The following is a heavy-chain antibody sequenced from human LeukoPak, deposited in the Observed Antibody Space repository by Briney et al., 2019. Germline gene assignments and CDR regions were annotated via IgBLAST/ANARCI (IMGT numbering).Heavy chain of an antibody. V-gene: IGHV1-18*01. Sequence: ASVKVSCKTSGYNFRNYGINWVRQAPGQGLEWMGWISGANGNTDYAQNVQGRVTMITDPSTSTAFMELRSLRSDDTAVHYCARTERRGSRNNWFDRWGQGTLVTVSS. CDR2: ISGANGNT. J-gene: IGHJ5*02. D-gene: IGHD2-2*01. CDR3: ARTERRGSRNNWFDR. CDR1: GYNFRNYG.